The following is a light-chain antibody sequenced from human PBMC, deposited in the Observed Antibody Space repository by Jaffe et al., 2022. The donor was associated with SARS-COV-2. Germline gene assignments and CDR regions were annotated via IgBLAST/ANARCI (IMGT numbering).Light chain of an antibody. V-gene: IGKV1-39*01. Sequence: DIQMTQSPSSLSASVGDRVTITCRANQTISTYLNWYQQKPGKAPKLLIYAASSLQSGVPSSFSASGSGTNFTLTISSLQPEDFATYFCQQSYSAPLTFGGGTKVEIK. J-gene: IGKJ4*01. CDR2: AAS. CDR1: QTISTY. CDR3: QQSYSAPLT.